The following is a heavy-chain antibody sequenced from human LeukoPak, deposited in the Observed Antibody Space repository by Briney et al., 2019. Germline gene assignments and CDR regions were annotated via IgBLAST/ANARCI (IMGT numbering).Heavy chain of an antibody. D-gene: IGHD3-22*01. J-gene: IGHJ5*02. CDR2: ISSSSSYI. CDR3: ARDQNYYDSSGYFNWFDP. Sequence: GGSLRLSCAASGFTFSSYSMNWVRQAPGKGLEWVSSISSSSSYIDYADSVKGRFTISRDNAKNSLYLQMNSLRAEDTAVYYCARDQNYYDSSGYFNWFDPWGQGTLVTVSS. V-gene: IGHV3-21*01. CDR1: GFTFSSYS.